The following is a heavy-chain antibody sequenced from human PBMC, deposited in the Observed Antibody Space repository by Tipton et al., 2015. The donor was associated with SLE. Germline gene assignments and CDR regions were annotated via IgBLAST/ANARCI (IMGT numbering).Heavy chain of an antibody. J-gene: IGHJ4*02. CDR2: INHSGST. CDR1: FSSYA. CDR3: ARGDYGDLYYFDY. Sequence: FSSYAMSWVRQAPGKGLEWIGEINHSGSTNYNPSLKSRVTISVDTSKNQFSLKLSSVTAADTAVYYCARGDYGDLYYFDYWGQGTLVTVSS. D-gene: IGHD4-17*01. V-gene: IGHV4-34*01.